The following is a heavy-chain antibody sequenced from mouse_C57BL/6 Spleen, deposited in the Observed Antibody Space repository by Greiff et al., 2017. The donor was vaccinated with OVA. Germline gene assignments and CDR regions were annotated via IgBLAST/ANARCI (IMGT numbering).Heavy chain of an antibody. D-gene: IGHD2-4*01. CDR1: GFSFNTYA. J-gene: IGHJ3*01. CDR3: VGEGSYDYEKGSWFAY. Sequence: EVQLVESGGGLVQPKGSLKLSCAASGFSFNTYAMNWVRQAPGKGLEWVARIRSKSNNYATYYADSVKDRFTISRDDSESMLYLQMNNLKTEDTAMYYGVGEGSYDYEKGSWFAYWGQGTLVTVSA. CDR2: IRSKSNNYAT. V-gene: IGHV10-1*01.